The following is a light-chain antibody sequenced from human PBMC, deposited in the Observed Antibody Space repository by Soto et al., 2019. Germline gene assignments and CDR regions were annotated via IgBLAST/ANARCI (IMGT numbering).Light chain of an antibody. V-gene: IGKV1-39*01. CDR3: QQSYSTPPNT. CDR2: AAS. Sequence: DIQMTQSPSSLSASVGDRVTITCRASQSISSYLNWYQQKPGKAPKLLIYAASSLQSGVPSRFSGSGSGTDFTLTISSLRPEDFATYYCQQSYSTPPNTFGGGTKVEIK. J-gene: IGKJ4*01. CDR1: QSISSY.